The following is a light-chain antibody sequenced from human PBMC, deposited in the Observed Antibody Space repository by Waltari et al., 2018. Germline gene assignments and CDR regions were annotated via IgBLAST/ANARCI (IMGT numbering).Light chain of an antibody. CDR2: GAS. V-gene: IGKV1-12*01. CDR1: QGINNW. J-gene: IGKJ1*01. Sequence: DIQMTQPPPSVSASVGDRVIITCRASQGINNWLAWYQQKPGKAPKLLIYGASVLQTGVPSRFSGTGSGTDFTLTINNLQPEDFATYFCQQGNSFPPTFGQGTKVDVK. CDR3: QQGNSFPPT.